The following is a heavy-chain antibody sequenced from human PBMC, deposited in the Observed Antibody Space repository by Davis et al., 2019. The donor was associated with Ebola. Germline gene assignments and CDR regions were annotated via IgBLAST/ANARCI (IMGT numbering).Heavy chain of an antibody. D-gene: IGHD1-1*01. V-gene: IGHV3-7*03. CDR2: IKPDGTQK. CDR1: GFTFSSYS. CDR3: ARDFSYNQFDY. Sequence: GGSLRLSCAASGFTFSSYSMNWVRQAPGKGLERVANIKPDGTQKFYVESVRGRFTISRDNAKNSLYLQMTSLGAEDTAVYYCARDFSYNQFDYWGQGTLVTVS. J-gene: IGHJ4*02.